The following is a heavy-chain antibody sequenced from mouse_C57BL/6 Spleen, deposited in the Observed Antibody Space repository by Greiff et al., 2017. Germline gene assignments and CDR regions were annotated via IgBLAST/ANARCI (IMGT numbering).Heavy chain of an antibody. D-gene: IGHD2-1*01. Sequence: VQLQQPGAELVRPGTSVKLSCKASGYTFTSYWMHWVKQRPGQGLEWIGVIDPSDSYTNYNQKFKGKATLTVDTSSSTAYMQLSSLTSEDSAVYDCARDGNYEGWYFDVWGTGTTVTVSS. CDR3: ARDGNYEGWYFDV. J-gene: IGHJ1*03. CDR2: IDPSDSYT. V-gene: IGHV1-59*01. CDR1: GYTFTSYW.